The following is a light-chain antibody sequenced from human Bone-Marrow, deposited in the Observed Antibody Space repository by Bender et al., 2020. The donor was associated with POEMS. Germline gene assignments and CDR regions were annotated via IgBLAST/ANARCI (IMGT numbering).Light chain of an antibody. CDR2: SSH. V-gene: IGLV1-44*01. Sequence: QSVLTQPPSASGTPGQRVTISCSGGSSNIGAHAVNWYQHLPGTAPKLLIYSSHRRPSEVPDRFSASKSGTSASLTITGFQAEDEADYYCQSYGNTPSAHVVFGGGTKLTVL. CDR1: SSNIGAHA. CDR3: QSYGNTPSAHVV. J-gene: IGLJ2*01.